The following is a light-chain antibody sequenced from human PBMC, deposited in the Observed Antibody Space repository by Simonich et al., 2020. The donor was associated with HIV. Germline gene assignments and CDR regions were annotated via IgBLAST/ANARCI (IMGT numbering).Light chain of an antibody. CDR3: QQYYITPHT. J-gene: IGKJ1*01. Sequence: DIVMTQSPDSLPVSLGERATINCKSSRSLLYSSKNKNYLTWYQQKPGQPPKLLIYWASTRESGVPDRFSGSGSGTDFTLTINSLQAEDVAVYYCQQYYITPHTFGQGTKVEIK. CDR1: RSLLYSSKNKNY. V-gene: IGKV4-1*01. CDR2: WAS.